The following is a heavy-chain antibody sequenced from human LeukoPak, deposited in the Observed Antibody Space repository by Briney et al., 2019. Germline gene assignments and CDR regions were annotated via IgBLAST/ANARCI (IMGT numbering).Heavy chain of an antibody. CDR1: GYTFTSYA. CDR3: ATGPALYCTNGVCYTGRSFDY. D-gene: IGHD2-8*01. V-gene: IGHV7-4-1*02. CDR2: INTNTGNP. J-gene: IGHJ4*02. Sequence: ASVKVSCKASGYTFTSYAMNWVRQAPGQGLEWMGWINTNTGNPTYAQGFTGRFVFSLDTSVSTAYLQISSLKAEDTAVYYCATGPALYCTNGVCYTGRSFDYWGQGTLVTVSS.